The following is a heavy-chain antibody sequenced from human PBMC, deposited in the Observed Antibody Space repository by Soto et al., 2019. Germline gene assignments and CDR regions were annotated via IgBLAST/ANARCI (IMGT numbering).Heavy chain of an antibody. J-gene: IGHJ4*02. CDR2: VYYTGST. D-gene: IGHD2-15*01. Sequence: SETLSLTCTVSGASISSYYWSWIRQPPGKGLEWIGYVYYTGSTLYNPSLESRVTVSLDTSKNQFSLKLSSVTAADTAVYYCATGGASSKPFDYWGQGALVTVSS. CDR3: ATGGASSKPFDY. CDR1: GASISSYY. V-gene: IGHV4-59*01.